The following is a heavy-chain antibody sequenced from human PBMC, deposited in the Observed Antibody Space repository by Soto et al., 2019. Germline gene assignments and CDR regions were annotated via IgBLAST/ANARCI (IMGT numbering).Heavy chain of an antibody. CDR3: ARVRGYDGHSYYYNASEV. CDR1: GCKFRTFS. CDR2: IRGFSPYT. V-gene: IGHV3-21*01. J-gene: IGHJ6*01. Sequence: VGSRLPASISLGCKFRTFSMHSFRHANGKGLKWVSGIRGFSPYTFYAESVKGTFTIARDNAKNSLHLQMNGLRSEDTAVYSCARVRGYDGHSYYYNASEVWRKRSTVTFAS. D-gene: IGHD3-22*01.